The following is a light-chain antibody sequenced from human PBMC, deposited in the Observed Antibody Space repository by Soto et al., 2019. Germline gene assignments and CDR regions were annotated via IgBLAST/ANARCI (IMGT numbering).Light chain of an antibody. V-gene: IGKV4-1*01. Sequence: DIVMTQSPDSLAVSLGERATINCKSSESVLYSSNNKNYLTWYQRKPGQPPRLLIYWASARASGVPDRFSGSGSGTDFTLTITSLQSEDFAVYYCQQYNYWPTFGQGTKVEIK. CDR1: ESVLYSSNNKNY. J-gene: IGKJ1*01. CDR3: QQYNYWPT. CDR2: WAS.